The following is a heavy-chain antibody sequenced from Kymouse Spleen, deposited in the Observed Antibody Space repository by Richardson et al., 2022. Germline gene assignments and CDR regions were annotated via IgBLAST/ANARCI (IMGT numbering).Heavy chain of an antibody. Sequence: EVQLVESGGGLVQPGRSLRLSCAASGFTFDDYAMHWVRQAPGKGLEWVSGISWNSGSIGYADSVKGRFTISRDNAKNSLYLQMNSLRAEDTALYYCAKEGTGTTFDYWGQGTLVTVSS. CDR2: ISWNSGSI. CDR1: GFTFDDYA. CDR3: AKEGTGTTFDY. V-gene: IGHV3-9*01. D-gene: IGHD1-7*01. J-gene: IGHJ4*02.